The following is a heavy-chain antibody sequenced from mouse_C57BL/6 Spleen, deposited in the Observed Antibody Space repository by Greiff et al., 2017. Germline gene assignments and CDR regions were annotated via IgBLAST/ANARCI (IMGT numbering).Heavy chain of an antibody. V-gene: IGHV5-16*01. CDR1: GFTFSDYY. J-gene: IGHJ4*01. CDR3: AREKGATWEYAMDY. CDR2: INYDGSST. D-gene: IGHD3-1*01. Sequence: EVQVEESEGGLVQPGSSMKLSCTASGFTFSDYYMAWVRQVPEKGLEWVANINYDGSSTYYLDSLKSRFIISRDNAKNILYLQMSSLKSEDTATYYCAREKGATWEYAMDYWGQGTSVTVSS.